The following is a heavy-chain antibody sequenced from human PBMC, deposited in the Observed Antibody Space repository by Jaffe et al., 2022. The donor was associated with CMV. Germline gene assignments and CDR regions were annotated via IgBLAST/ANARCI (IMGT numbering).Heavy chain of an antibody. D-gene: IGHD3-22*01. J-gene: IGHJ6*03. CDR1: GDSVKNFY. CDR2: FYDSGNT. V-gene: IGHV4-59*02. Sequence: QVQLQESGPGLVKPSETLSLTCTVSGDSVKNFYWSWIRQPPGKGLEWLGYFYDSGNTNYNRSLKGRVTLSVDTSKNQFYLKLSSVTAADTAVYYCTRGVAKDSSGSYYYYYMDVWGKGTTVTVSS. CDR3: TRGVAKDSSGSYYYYYMDV.